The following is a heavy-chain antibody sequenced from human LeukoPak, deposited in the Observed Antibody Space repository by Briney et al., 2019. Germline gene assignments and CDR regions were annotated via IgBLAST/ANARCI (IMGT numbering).Heavy chain of an antibody. CDR2: IIPIFGTA. Sequence: SVKVSCKASGGTFSSYAISWVRQAPGQGLEWMGRIIPIFGTANYAQKFQGRVTITTDESTSTAYMELSSLRTEDTAVYYWARGDGYNQIDYWGQGTLVTVSS. D-gene: IGHD5-24*01. CDR1: GGTFSSYA. V-gene: IGHV1-69*05. J-gene: IGHJ4*02. CDR3: ARGDGYNQIDY.